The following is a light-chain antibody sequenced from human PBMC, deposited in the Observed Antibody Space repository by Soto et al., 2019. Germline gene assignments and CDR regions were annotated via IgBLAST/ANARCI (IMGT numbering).Light chain of an antibody. CDR3: SSYAGSNNLV. CDR2: EVS. Sequence: QSVLTQPPSASGSPGQSVIISCTGTSSDVGGYNYVSWYQQEPGKAPKLMIYEVSKRPSGVPDRFSGSKSGNTASLTVSGLQAEDEADYYCSSYAGSNNLVFGGGTKVTVL. V-gene: IGLV2-8*01. J-gene: IGLJ2*01. CDR1: SSDVGGYNY.